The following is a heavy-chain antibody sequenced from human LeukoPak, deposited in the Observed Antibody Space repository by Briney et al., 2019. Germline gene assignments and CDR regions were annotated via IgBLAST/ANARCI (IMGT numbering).Heavy chain of an antibody. CDR3: AGSGYETWRYYYYMDV. CDR2: IYYSGST. J-gene: IGHJ6*03. Sequence: SETLSLTCTVSGGSISSSSYYWGWIRQPPGKGLEWIGSIYYSGSTYYNPSLKSRVTISVDTSKNQFSLKLSSVTAADTAVYYCAGSGYETWRYYYYMDVWGKGTTVTVSS. CDR1: GGSISSSSYY. V-gene: IGHV4-39*07. D-gene: IGHD5-12*01.